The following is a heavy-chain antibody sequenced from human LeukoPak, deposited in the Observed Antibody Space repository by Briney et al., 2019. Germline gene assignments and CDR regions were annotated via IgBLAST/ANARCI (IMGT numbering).Heavy chain of an antibody. CDR2: IYYSGSS. CDR1: GGSISSYY. D-gene: IGHD6-13*01. CDR3: ARVGSSWHPFDS. J-gene: IGHJ4*02. Sequence: SETLSLTCTVSGGSISSYYWSWMRQPPGKGLEWIGYIYYSGSSNYNPSLKSRVTISEDTSKYQFSLKLSSVTTADTAVYYCARVGSSWHPFDSWGQGILVTVSS. V-gene: IGHV4-59*01.